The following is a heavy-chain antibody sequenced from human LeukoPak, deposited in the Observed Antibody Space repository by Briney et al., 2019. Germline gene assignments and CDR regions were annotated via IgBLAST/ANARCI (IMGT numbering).Heavy chain of an antibody. D-gene: IGHD3-22*01. Sequence: GGSLRLSCAASGFTFSSYWMSWVRQAPGKGLEWVANIKQDGSEKYYVDSVKGRFTISRDNAKNSLYLQMNSLRAEDTAVYYCAREYDSSGYYYVYYYYYYMDVWGKGTTVTVSS. CDR2: IKQDGSEK. CDR3: AREYDSSGYYYVYYYYYYMDV. J-gene: IGHJ6*03. V-gene: IGHV3-7*01. CDR1: GFTFSSYW.